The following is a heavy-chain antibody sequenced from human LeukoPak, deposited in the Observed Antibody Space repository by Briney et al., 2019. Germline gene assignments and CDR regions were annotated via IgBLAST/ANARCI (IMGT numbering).Heavy chain of an antibody. V-gene: IGHV1-2*02. Sequence: ASVKVSCKASGYTFTGYYMHWVRQAPGQGLEWMGWINPNSGGTNYAQKFQGRVTMTRDTSISTAYMELSGLRSEDTAVYYCARSGGHYYYGMDVWGQGTTVTVSS. J-gene: IGHJ6*02. CDR1: GYTFTGYY. D-gene: IGHD2-15*01. CDR3: ARSGGHYYYGMDV. CDR2: INPNSGGT.